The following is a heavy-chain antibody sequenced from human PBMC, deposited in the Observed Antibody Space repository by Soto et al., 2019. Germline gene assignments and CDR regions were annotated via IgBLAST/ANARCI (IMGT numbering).Heavy chain of an antibody. CDR2: INAGNGNT. V-gene: IGHV1-3*01. Sequence: ASVKVSCKASGYTFTSYAMHWVRQAPGQRLEWMGWINAGNGNTKYSQKFQGRVTITRDTSASTAYMELSSLRSEDTAVYYCARYPYVLRYFDWLSREPYFDYWGQGTLVTVSS. CDR1: GYTFTSYA. CDR3: ARYPYVLRYFDWLSREPYFDY. D-gene: IGHD3-9*01. J-gene: IGHJ4*02.